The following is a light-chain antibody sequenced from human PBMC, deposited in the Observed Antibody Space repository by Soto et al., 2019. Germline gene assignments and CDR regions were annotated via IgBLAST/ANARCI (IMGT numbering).Light chain of an antibody. V-gene: IGLV1-44*01. J-gene: IGLJ1*01. CDR2: SNN. CDR1: SSNIGSNT. CDR3: AAWDDSLNGPYV. Sequence: QSVLTQPPSASGTPGQRVTISCSGSSSNIGSNTVNWYQQLPGTAPKLLIYSNNQRPSGLPDRFSGSKSGTSASLAISGLQSEDEADYYCAAWDDSLNGPYVFGTGTKLTVL.